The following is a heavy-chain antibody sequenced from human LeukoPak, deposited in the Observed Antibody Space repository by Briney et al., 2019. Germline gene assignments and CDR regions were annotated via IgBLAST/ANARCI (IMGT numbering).Heavy chain of an antibody. J-gene: IGHJ6*02. D-gene: IGHD5-12*01. CDR2: ISAYNGNT. CDR1: GYTFTSYG. CDR3: ARDSELSIVATIARLYYGMDV. V-gene: IGHV1-18*01. Sequence: ASVKVSCKASGYTFTSYGISWVRQAPGQGLEWMGWISAYNGNTNYAQKLQGRVTMTTDTSTSTAYMELRSLRSDGTAVYYCARDSELSIVATIARLYYGMDVWGQGTTVTVSS.